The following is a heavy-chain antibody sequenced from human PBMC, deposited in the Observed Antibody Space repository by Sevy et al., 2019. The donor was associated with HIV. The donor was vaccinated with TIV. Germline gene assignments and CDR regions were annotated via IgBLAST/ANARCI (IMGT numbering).Heavy chain of an antibody. CDR2: IKQDAGQK. CDR3: SRDDGNYYFHY. V-gene: IGHV3-7*01. Sequence: GGSLRLSCAASGFTFSKYWLGWVRQAPGKGLEWVANIKQDAGQKYYVDSVKGRFTISRDNAKNSLYLQMNSLRAEDTAVYFCSRDDGNYYFHYWGQGTLVTVSS. D-gene: IGHD1-7*01. J-gene: IGHJ4*02. CDR1: GFTFSKYW.